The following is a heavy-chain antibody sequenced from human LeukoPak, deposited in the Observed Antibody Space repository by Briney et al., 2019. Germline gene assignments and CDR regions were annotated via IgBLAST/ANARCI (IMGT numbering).Heavy chain of an antibody. J-gene: IGHJ6*02. V-gene: IGHV3-23*01. CDR3: AKAAPVGRGAGTAYYYYYGMDV. D-gene: IGHD6-19*01. CDR1: GFTFSSYA. CDR2: ISGSGGST. Sequence: GGSLRLSCAASGFTFSSYAMSWVRQAPGKGLEWVSAISGSGGSTYYADSVKGRFTISRDNSKNTLYLQMNSLRAEDTAVYYCAKAAPVGRGAGTAYYYYYGMDVWGQGTTVTVSS.